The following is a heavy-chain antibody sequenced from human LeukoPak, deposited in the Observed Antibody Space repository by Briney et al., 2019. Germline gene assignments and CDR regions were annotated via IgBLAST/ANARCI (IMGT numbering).Heavy chain of an antibody. Sequence: GGSLRLSCAASGFTFSNAWMSWVRQAPGKGLEWVGRIKSKTDGGTTDYAAPVKGRFTISRDDSKNTLYLQMNSLKTEDTAVYYCTRVRGGDSSGYYYYFDYWGQGTLVTVSS. CDR3: TRVRGGDSSGYYYYFDY. J-gene: IGHJ4*02. CDR1: GFTFSNAW. CDR2: IKSKTDGGTT. D-gene: IGHD3-22*01. V-gene: IGHV3-15*01.